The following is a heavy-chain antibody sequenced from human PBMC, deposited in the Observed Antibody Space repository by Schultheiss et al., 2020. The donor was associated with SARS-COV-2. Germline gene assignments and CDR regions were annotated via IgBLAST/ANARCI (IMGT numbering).Heavy chain of an antibody. CDR1: GFTFSSYS. CDR2: IKGNNNDI. V-gene: IGHV3-48*02. Sequence: GGSLRLSCAASGFTFSSYSMNWVRQAPGKGLEWVSYIKGNNNDIAYADSVKGRFTISRDNAKNSLYLQMNSLRDEDTAVYYCARDLNWSFDYWGQGTLVTVSS. CDR3: ARDLNWSFDY. D-gene: IGHD1-1*01. J-gene: IGHJ4*02.